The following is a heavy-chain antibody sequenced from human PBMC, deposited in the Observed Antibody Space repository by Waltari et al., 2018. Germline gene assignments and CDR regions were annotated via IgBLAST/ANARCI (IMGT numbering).Heavy chain of an antibody. D-gene: IGHD2-15*01. Sequence: QVQLVQSGAEVKKPGASVKVSCKASGYTFTGYYMHWVRKAPGQGLEWMGRINPNSGGTNYAQKCQGRVTMTRDTSISTAYMELSRLRSDDTAVYYCARRYCSGGSCYNGMDVWGQGTTVTVSS. J-gene: IGHJ6*02. CDR2: INPNSGGT. V-gene: IGHV1-2*06. CDR1: GYTFTGYY. CDR3: ARRYCSGGSCYNGMDV.